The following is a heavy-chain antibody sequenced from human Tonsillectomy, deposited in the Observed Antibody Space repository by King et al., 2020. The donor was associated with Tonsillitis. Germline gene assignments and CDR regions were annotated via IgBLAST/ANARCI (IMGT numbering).Heavy chain of an antibody. CDR2: IYYSGST. D-gene: IGHD2/OR15-2a*01. Sequence: VQLQESGPGLVKPSETLSLTCTVSGGSISSYYWSWIRQPPGKGLEWIGYIYYSGSTNYNPSLKSRVTISVDTSKKQFSLKLSSVTAADTAVYYCARDQEDSMDYYGMDVWGQGTTVTVSS. V-gene: IGHV4-59*01. CDR3: ARDQEDSMDYYGMDV. CDR1: GGSISSYY. J-gene: IGHJ6*02.